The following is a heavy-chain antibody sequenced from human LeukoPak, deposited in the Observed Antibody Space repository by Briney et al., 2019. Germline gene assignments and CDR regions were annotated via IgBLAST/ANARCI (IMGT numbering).Heavy chain of an antibody. CDR3: ASPGVYDSSGYYFALLDY. CDR1: GFIFSSYA. D-gene: IGHD3-22*01. J-gene: IGHJ4*02. CDR2: ISYDGSNK. V-gene: IGHV3-30*04. Sequence: PGGSLRLSCAASGFIFSSYAMHWVRRAPGKGLEWVALISYDGSNKYYADSVKGRFTISRDNSKNPLYLQMNSLRAEDTAVYYCASPGVYDSSGYYFALLDYWGQGTLVTVSS.